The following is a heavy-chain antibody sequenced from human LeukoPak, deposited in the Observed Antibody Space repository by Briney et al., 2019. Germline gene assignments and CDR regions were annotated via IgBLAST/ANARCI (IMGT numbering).Heavy chain of an antibody. J-gene: IGHJ3*02. CDR2: IYYSGST. Sequence: SETLSLTCTVSGGSISSSSYYWGWIRQPPGKGLEWIGSIYYSGSTYYNPSLKSRVTISVDTSKNQFSLKLSSVTAADTAVYYCARDEKLYSYGLQGGAFDIWGQGTMVTVSS. D-gene: IGHD5-18*01. V-gene: IGHV4-39*07. CDR3: ARDEKLYSYGLQGGAFDI. CDR1: GGSISSSSYY.